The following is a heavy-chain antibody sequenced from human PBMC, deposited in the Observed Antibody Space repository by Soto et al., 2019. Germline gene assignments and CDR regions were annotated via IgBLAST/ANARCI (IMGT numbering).Heavy chain of an antibody. Sequence: QVQLQESGPGLVKPSQTLSLTCTVSGGSISSGGYYWSWIRQHPGKGLEWIGYIYYSGSTYYNPSLKSRVTISVDTSKNQFPLKLSSVTAADTAVYYCARLGYCTNGVCYSLIDYWGQGTLVTVSS. CDR2: IYYSGST. V-gene: IGHV4-31*03. J-gene: IGHJ4*02. CDR3: ARLGYCTNGVCYSLIDY. CDR1: GGSISSGGYY. D-gene: IGHD2-8*01.